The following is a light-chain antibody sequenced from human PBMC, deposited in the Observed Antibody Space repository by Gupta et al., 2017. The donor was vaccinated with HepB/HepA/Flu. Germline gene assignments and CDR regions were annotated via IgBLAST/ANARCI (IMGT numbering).Light chain of an antibody. CDR1: NIGDKS. V-gene: IGLV3-21*02. J-gene: IGLJ1*01. Sequence: SYVLFQMPSVSVAPGRTARLTCGGNNIGDKSVHWYQKKPGQAAVLVVYGVSDRPSGSPERFSGSNSGNMATLLISRVETGDEADDYCQVWDTATDQYVFGGGTQVSGL. CDR3: QVWDTATDQYV. CDR2: GVS.